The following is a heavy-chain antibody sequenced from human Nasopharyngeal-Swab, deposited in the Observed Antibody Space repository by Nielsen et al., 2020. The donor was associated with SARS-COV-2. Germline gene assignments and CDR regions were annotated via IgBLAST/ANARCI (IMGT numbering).Heavy chain of an antibody. D-gene: IGHD2-15*01. CDR3: APLRRGWWKGPNWFDP. Sequence: WIRQPPGRAREWLALIYWDDDKRYSPSLKSRLTINKDSSKNQVVLTMTNMDPVDTATYYCAPLRRGWWKGPNWFDPWGQGTLVTVSS. V-gene: IGHV2-5*02. J-gene: IGHJ5*02. CDR2: IYWDDDK.